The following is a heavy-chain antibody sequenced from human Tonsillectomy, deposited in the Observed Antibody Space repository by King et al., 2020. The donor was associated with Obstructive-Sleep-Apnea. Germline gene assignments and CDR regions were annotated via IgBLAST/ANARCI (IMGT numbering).Heavy chain of an antibody. CDR2: ISRSSTYI. Sequence: VQLVESGGGLVKPGGSLRLSCAASGFTFSSYSMNWVRQAPGKGLEWVSSISRSSTYIYYADSVKGRFTISRDNAKNSLYLQMNSLRAEDTAVYYCARDSKVGSGSYYDYYYGMDVWGQGTTVTVS. CDR3: ARDSKVGSGSYYDYYYGMDV. V-gene: IGHV3-21*01. J-gene: IGHJ6*02. D-gene: IGHD3-10*01. CDR1: GFTFSSYS.